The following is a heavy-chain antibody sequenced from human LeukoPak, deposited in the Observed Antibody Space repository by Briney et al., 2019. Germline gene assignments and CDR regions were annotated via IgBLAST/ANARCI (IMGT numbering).Heavy chain of an antibody. Sequence: GGSLRLSCAASGFTFSDYYMSWIRQAPGKGLEWVSYISSSGSTIYYADSVKGRFTISRDNAKNSLYLQMNSLRAEDTAVYYCARGLFMITFGGVIVRGAFDIRGQGTMVTVSS. D-gene: IGHD3-16*02. CDR2: ISSSGSTI. CDR3: ARGLFMITFGGVIVRGAFDI. CDR1: GFTFSDYY. J-gene: IGHJ3*02. V-gene: IGHV3-11*01.